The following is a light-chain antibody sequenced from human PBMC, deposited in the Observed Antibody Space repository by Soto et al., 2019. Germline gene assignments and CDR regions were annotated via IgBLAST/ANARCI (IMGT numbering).Light chain of an antibody. CDR1: SSNIGSKS. CDR3: GAWEVSLNAYV. V-gene: IGLV1-44*01. Sequence: QSVLTQPPSASGTPGQRVTISCSGSSSNIGSKSATWYQQLPGTAPKLLIYNNIERPSGVPDRFSGSTSGTSASLAISGLQSEDEADYYCGAWEVSLNAYVFGVGTKVTVL. CDR2: NNI. J-gene: IGLJ1*01.